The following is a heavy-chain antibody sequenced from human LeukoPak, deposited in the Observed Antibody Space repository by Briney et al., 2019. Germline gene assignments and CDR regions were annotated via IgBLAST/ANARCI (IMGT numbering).Heavy chain of an antibody. J-gene: IGHJ4*02. V-gene: IGHV4-34*01. CDR1: GESFSGYY. D-gene: IGHD6-19*01. Sequence: SETLSLTCAVYGESFSGYYWSWIRQPPGKGLEWIGEINHSGSTNYNPSLKSRVTISVDTSKNQFSLKLSSVTAADTAVYYCARGLYSSGWYPGYWGQETLVTVSS. CDR3: ARGLYSSGWYPGY. CDR2: INHSGST.